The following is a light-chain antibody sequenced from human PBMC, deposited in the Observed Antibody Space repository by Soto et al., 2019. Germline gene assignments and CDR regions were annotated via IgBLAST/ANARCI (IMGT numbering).Light chain of an antibody. CDR1: QSVSNSH. V-gene: IGKV3-20*01. CDR2: GES. CDR3: QQYDSSPL. J-gene: IGKJ4*01. Sequence: EIVLTQSPGALSLSPGERATLSCRASQSVSNSHSAWYQQKPGQAPRLLIYGESNRATGVSDRFSGSGSGTDFTLTITRLEPEDSAVYYCQQYDSSPLVGGGTKVEI.